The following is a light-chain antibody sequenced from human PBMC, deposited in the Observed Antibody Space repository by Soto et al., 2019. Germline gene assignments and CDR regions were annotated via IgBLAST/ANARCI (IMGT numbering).Light chain of an antibody. J-gene: IGKJ2*01. CDR2: WSS. V-gene: IGKV4-1*01. Sequence: DIVMTQSPDSLAVSLGERATINCKSSQRVLYSSNNKNDLGWYQQKPGQPPKLLIYWSSTRESRVPDRFSGSGSGTDFAHTINSLQDEDVAVYYCQQYYSPPYTFGKGTKVEIK. CDR3: QQYYSPPYT. CDR1: QRVLYSSNNKND.